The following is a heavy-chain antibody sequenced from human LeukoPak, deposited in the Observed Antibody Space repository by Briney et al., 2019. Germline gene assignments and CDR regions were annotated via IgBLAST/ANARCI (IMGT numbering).Heavy chain of an antibody. J-gene: IGHJ4*02. D-gene: IGHD6-13*01. CDR1: SGSFSGYY. V-gene: IGHV4-34*01. CDR2: INHSGST. CDR3: ARAKYSGSWTDY. Sequence: SETLSRTCAVYSGSFSGYYWNWIRQPPGKGLEWIGEINHSGSTKYNPSLKSRVTISADTSKNQFSLKLSSVTAADTAVYYCARAKYSGSWTDYWGQGTLVTVSS.